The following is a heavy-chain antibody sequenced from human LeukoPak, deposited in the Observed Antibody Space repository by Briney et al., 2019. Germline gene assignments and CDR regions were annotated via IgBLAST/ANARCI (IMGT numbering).Heavy chain of an antibody. J-gene: IGHJ3*02. CDR2: ISSSSSYI. D-gene: IGHD6-19*01. Sequence: GGSLRLSCAASGFTFSSYSMNWVRQAPGRGLKWVSSISSSSSYIYYADSVKGRFTISRDNAKNSLYLQMNSLRAEDTAVYYCARRHGVAVAGHDAFDIWGQGIMVTVSS. V-gene: IGHV3-21*01. CDR3: ARRHGVAVAGHDAFDI. CDR1: GFTFSSYS.